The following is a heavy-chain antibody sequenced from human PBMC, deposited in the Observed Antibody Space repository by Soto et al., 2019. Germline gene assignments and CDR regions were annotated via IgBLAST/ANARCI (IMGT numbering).Heavy chain of an antibody. D-gene: IGHD6-19*01. V-gene: IGHV4-59*08. CDR1: GDSISSYY. Sequence: SETLSLTCTVSGDSISSYYWSWIRQPPGKGLEWIGYIYYSGSTNYNPSLKSRVTISVDTSKNQFSLKLSSVTAADTAVYYCARLASSSGWYYFDYWGQGTLVTVSS. CDR2: IYYSGST. J-gene: IGHJ4*02. CDR3: ARLASSSGWYYFDY.